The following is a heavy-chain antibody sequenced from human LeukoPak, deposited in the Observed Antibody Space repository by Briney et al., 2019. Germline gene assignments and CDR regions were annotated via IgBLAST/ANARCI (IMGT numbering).Heavy chain of an antibody. J-gene: IGHJ3*02. CDR2: IIPIFGTA. CDR1: GGTFSSYA. CDR3: ARYARRGVELKAFDI. Sequence: GASVKVSCKASGGTFSSYAISWVRQAPGQGLEWMGGIIPIFGTANYAQKFQGRVTITADESTSTAYMELSSLRSEDTAVYYCARYARRGVELKAFDIWGQGTMVTVSS. D-gene: IGHD1-7*01. V-gene: IGHV1-69*13.